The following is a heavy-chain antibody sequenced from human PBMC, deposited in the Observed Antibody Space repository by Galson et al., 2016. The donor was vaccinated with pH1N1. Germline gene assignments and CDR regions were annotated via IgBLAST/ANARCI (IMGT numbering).Heavy chain of an antibody. V-gene: IGHV3-30-3*01. CDR2: ISYNGHDQ. Sequence: SLRLSCAASGFTFDTFAMHWVRQNPGKGLEWVAFISYNGHDQSYANPVKGRFTVSRDNSKNTLYLQMNSLRPDDTALYYCAREDWSYADTYYYGMDVWGQGTTATVSS. CDR1: GFTFDTFA. CDR3: AREDWSYADTYYYGMDV. J-gene: IGHJ6*02. D-gene: IGHD3-16*01.